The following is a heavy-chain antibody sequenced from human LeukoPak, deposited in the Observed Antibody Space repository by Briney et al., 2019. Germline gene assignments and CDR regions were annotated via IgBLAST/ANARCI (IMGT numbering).Heavy chain of an antibody. V-gene: IGHV4-34*01. Sequence: SETLSLTCAVYGGSFSGYYWSWIRQPPGKGLEWIGEINHSGSTNYNPSLKSRVTISVDTSKNQFSLKLSSVTAADTAVYYCARQRAEAGDLTFDYWGQGTLVTVSS. CDR2: INHSGST. J-gene: IGHJ4*02. CDR3: ARQRAEAGDLTFDY. CDR1: GGSFSGYY. D-gene: IGHD2-21*02.